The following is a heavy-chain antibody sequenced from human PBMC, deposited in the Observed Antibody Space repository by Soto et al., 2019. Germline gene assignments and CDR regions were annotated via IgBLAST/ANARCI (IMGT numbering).Heavy chain of an antibody. D-gene: IGHD5-12*01. J-gene: IGHJ4*02. Sequence: GGSLRLSCAASGFTFSSYVMSWVRRAPGKGLQWFSAVSTSGGSTFNADSVKGRFAISRDNSKNTLYLQINSLRAEDTDIYYCGKKAAYSGYDPFDYWGQGTLVTVSS. CDR1: GFTFSSYV. CDR3: GKKAAYSGYDPFDY. CDR2: VSTSGGST. V-gene: IGHV3-23*01.